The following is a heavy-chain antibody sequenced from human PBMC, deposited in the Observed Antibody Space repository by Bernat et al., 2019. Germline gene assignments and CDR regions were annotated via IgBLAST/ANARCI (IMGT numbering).Heavy chain of an antibody. Sequence: QVQLVQSGAEVKKPGASVKVSCKVSGYTLTELSMHWVRQAPGKGLEWMGGFDPEDGETIYAQKFQGRVTITADESTSTAYMELSSLRSEDTAVYYCARGYGSGSYHWFDPWGQGTLVTVSS. J-gene: IGHJ5*02. CDR1: GYTLTELS. CDR3: ARGYGSGSYHWFDP. D-gene: IGHD3-10*01. V-gene: IGHV1-24*01. CDR2: FDPEDGET.